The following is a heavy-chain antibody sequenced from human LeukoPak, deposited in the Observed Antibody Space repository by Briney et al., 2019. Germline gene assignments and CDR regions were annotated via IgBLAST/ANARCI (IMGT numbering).Heavy chain of an antibody. V-gene: IGHV4-39*01. CDR2: WHHSGIT. J-gene: IGHJ4*02. CDR3: ARQYEY. Sequence: SETLSLTCTVSGASIISGNYFWGWVRQAPGKRLEWIGSWHHSGITDYNPSVRSRVTISADTSKNQFSLKLTSVTAADSGLYFCARQYEYWGQGTLVTASS. CDR1: GASIISGNYF.